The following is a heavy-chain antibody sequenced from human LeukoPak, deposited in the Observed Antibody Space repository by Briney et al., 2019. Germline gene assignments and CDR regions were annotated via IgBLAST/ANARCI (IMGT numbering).Heavy chain of an antibody. J-gene: IGHJ4*02. Sequence: SETLSLTCKVSGGSISSYCWSWIRQPPGKGLEWIGYIYYRGSTNYNPSLKSRVTISVDTSKNQFSLKLSSVTAADTAVYYCARVVCSGGSCYSRRPGYCDYWGQGTLVTVSS. D-gene: IGHD2-15*01. CDR2: IYYRGST. CDR1: GGSISSYC. CDR3: ARVVCSGGSCYSRRPGYCDY. V-gene: IGHV4-59*12.